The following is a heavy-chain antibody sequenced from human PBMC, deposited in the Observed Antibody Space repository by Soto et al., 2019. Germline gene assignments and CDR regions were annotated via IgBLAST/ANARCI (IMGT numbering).Heavy chain of an antibody. CDR2: IKSKTDGGTT. CDR3: AKDRIAAPWPPVYYFDY. D-gene: IGHD6-6*01. Sequence: GGSLRLSCAASGFTFSNAWMSWVRQAPGKGLEWVGRIKSKTDGGTTDYAAPVKGRFTISRDDSKNTLYLQMNSLRAEDTAVYYCAKDRIAAPWPPVYYFDYWGQGTLVTVSS. CDR1: GFTFSNAW. J-gene: IGHJ4*02. V-gene: IGHV3-15*01.